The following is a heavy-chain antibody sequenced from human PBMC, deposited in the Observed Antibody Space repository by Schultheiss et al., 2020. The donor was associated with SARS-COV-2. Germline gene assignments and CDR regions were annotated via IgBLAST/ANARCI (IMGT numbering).Heavy chain of an antibody. J-gene: IGHJ6*02. CDR3: ARVHYLYGMDV. V-gene: IGHV4-38-2*02. D-gene: IGHD1-26*01. CDR2: IYHSGST. Sequence: GSLRLSCTASGFTFRSYWMHWIRQPPGKGLEWIGSIYHSGSTYYNPSLKSRVTISVDTSKNQFSLKLSSVTAADTAVYYCARVHYLYGMDVWGQGTTVTVSS. CDR1: GFTFRSYW.